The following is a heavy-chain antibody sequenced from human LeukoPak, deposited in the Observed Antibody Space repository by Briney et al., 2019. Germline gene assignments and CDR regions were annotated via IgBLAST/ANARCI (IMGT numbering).Heavy chain of an antibody. V-gene: IGHV1-18*01. D-gene: IGHD4-17*01. CDR1: GYTFTTYG. CDR2: ISGYNGNT. J-gene: IGHJ6*03. CDR3: ARTPTTVTTRPISYCYYMDV. Sequence: ASVKVSCKASGYTFTTYGISWVRQAPGQGLEWMGWISGYNGNTKYAQKFQGRVTITADKSTSTAYMELSSLRSEDTAVYYCARTPTTVTTRPISYCYYMDVWGKGTTVTVSS.